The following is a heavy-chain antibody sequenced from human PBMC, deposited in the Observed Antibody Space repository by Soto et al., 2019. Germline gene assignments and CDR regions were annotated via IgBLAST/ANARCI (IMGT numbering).Heavy chain of an antibody. J-gene: IGHJ4*02. V-gene: IGHV4-34*01. CDR1: GGSFSGYY. CDR2: INHSGST. D-gene: IGHD6-6*01. Sequence: SETLSLACAVYGGSFSGYYWSWIRQPPGKGLEWIGEINHSGSTNYNPSLKSRVTISVDTSKNQFSLKLSSVTAADTAVYYCASGSSSPGVFDYWGQGTLVTVSS. CDR3: ASGSSSPGVFDY.